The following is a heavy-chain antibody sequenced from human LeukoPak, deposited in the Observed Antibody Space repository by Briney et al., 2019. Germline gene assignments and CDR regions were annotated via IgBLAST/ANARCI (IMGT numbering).Heavy chain of an antibody. J-gene: IGHJ3*02. Sequence: SETLSLTCTVSGGSISSYYWSWIRQPPGKGLEWIGYIYYRGSTNYNPSLKSRVTISVDTSKNQFSLKLSSVTAADTAVYYCAGQFSSSWLDNDAFDIWGQGTMVTVSS. CDR3: AGQFSSSWLDNDAFDI. D-gene: IGHD6-13*01. CDR2: IYYRGST. V-gene: IGHV4-59*08. CDR1: GGSISSYY.